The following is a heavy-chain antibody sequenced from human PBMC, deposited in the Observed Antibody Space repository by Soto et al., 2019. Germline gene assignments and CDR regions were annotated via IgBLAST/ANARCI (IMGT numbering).Heavy chain of an antibody. J-gene: IGHJ6*02. CDR2: ISSSGSTI. CDR3: ARDSMVNDYYYYGMEV. CDR1: GFTFSSYG. V-gene: IGHV3-48*03. D-gene: IGHD5-18*01. Sequence: ILSCAASGFTFSSYGMNWVRQAPGKGLEWVSYISSSGSTIYYADSVKGRFTISRDNAKNSLYLQMNSLRAEDTAVYYCARDSMVNDYYYYGMEVWGQGTTGTVSS.